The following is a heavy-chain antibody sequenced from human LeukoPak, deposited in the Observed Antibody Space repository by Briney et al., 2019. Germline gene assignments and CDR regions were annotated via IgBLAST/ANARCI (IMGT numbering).Heavy chain of an antibody. V-gene: IGHV4-61*01. J-gene: IGHJ6*03. Sequence: SETLSLTCAVSGYSISSGYYWGWIRQPPGKGLEWIGYIYYSGSTNYNPSLKSRVTISVDTSKNQFSLKLSSVTAADTAVYYCARGNTLAVMDVWGKGTTVTVSS. D-gene: IGHD2-2*02. CDR1: GYSISSGYY. CDR2: IYYSGST. CDR3: ARGNTLAVMDV.